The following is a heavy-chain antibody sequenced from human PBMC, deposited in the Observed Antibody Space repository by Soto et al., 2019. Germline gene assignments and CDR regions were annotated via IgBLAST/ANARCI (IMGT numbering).Heavy chain of an antibody. V-gene: IGHV1-2*04. CDR1: GYSFTDYH. Sequence: ASVKVSCKASGYSFTDYHIHWVRQAPGQGLEWLGRINPKSGGTSTAQKFQGWVAMTTDTSISTASMELTRLTSDDTAIYYCARGDSTDCSNGVCSFFYNHDMDVWGQGTTVTVSS. CDR2: INPKSGGT. J-gene: IGHJ6*02. D-gene: IGHD2-8*01. CDR3: ARGDSTDCSNGVCSFFYNHDMDV.